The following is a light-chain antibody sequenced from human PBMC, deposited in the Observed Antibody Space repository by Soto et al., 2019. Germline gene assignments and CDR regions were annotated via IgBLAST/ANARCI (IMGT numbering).Light chain of an antibody. V-gene: IGKV3-20*01. CDR1: QSVSNNY. Sequence: EIVLTQSPGTLSLSAGERATVSCRTRQSVSNNYLAWYQQKPGQAPRLLIYGASNRATGIPDRFSGSGSGTDFTLTISSLEPENFAVYYCQQFNNWPRTFGQGTKVDIK. CDR2: GAS. J-gene: IGKJ1*01. CDR3: QQFNNWPRT.